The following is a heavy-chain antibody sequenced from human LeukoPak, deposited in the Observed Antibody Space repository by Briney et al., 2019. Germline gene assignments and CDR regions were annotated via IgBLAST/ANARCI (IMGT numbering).Heavy chain of an antibody. V-gene: IGHV3-9*01. CDR2: ISWNSGSI. J-gene: IGHJ4*02. CDR1: GFTFDDYA. CDR3: ARDPRTDAFRGVTFDY. Sequence: GGSLRLSCAASGFTFDDYAMHWVRQAPGKGLEWVSGISWNSGSIGYADSVKGRFTISRDNAKNSLYLQMNSLRAEDTAVYYCARDPRTDAFRGVTFDYWGQGTLVTVSS. D-gene: IGHD3-10*01.